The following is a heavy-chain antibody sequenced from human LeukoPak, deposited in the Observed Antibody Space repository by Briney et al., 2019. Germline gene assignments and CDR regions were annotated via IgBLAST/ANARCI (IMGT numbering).Heavy chain of an antibody. CDR1: VYTYTDYY. J-gene: IGHJ1*01. Sequence: ASVKVSCKASVYTYTDYYLHWVRQAPGQGLEWMGWIHPNSGGTNYAQKFQGRVAMTRDTSISTAYMELSSLRSDDTAVYYCARLAAVPGWGQGTLVTVSS. CDR3: ARLAAVPG. CDR2: IHPNSGGT. V-gene: IGHV1-2*02. D-gene: IGHD6-19*01.